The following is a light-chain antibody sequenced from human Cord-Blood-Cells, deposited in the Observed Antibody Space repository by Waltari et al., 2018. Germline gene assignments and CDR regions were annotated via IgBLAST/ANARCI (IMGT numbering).Light chain of an antibody. CDR3: QQYYSTPIT. CDR1: QSVLYSSNNKNY. V-gene: IGKV4-1*01. CDR2: WAS. Sequence: DIVMTQSPDSLAVSLGERATINCKSSQSVLYSSNNKNYLAWYQQKPGQPPKLLIYWASTRESGVPDRFSGSGSETDFTHTISSLQAEDVAVYYCQQYYSTPITFGQGTRLEIK. J-gene: IGKJ5*01.